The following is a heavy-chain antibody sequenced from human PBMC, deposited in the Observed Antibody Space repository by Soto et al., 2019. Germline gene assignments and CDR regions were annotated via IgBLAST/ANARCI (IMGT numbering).Heavy chain of an antibody. Sequence: SVKVSCKASGGTFSSYAISWVRQAPGQGLEWMGGIIPIFGTANYAQKFQGRVTITADESTSTAYMELSSLRSEDTAVYYCARDSPYCGGDCYHYGMDVWGQGTTVTV. J-gene: IGHJ6*02. D-gene: IGHD2-21*02. V-gene: IGHV1-69*13. CDR3: ARDSPYCGGDCYHYGMDV. CDR2: IIPIFGTA. CDR1: GGTFSSYA.